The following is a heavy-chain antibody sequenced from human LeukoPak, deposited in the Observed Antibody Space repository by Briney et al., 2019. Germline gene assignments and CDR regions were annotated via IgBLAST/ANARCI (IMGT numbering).Heavy chain of an antibody. D-gene: IGHD2-21*01. V-gene: IGHV1-69*13. J-gene: IGHJ5*02. CDR3: ARDCLKYNWFDP. Sequence: ASVKVSCKASGGTFSSYAISWVRQAPGQGLEWMGGIIPIFGTANYAQKSQGRVTITADESTSTAYMELSSLRSEYTAVYYCARDCLKYNWFDPWGQGTLVTVSS. CDR2: IIPIFGTA. CDR1: GGTFSSYA.